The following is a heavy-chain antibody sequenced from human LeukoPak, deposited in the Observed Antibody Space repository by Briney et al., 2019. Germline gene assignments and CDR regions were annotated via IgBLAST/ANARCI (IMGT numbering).Heavy chain of an antibody. CDR1: GFTFSSYN. CDR3: AELGITMIGGV. D-gene: IGHD3-10*02. V-gene: IGHV3-21*01. J-gene: IGHJ6*04. CDR2: ISTSSSYI. Sequence: PGGSLRLSCAASGFTFSSYNMNWVRQAPGKGLEWVSSISTSSSYIYYADSVKGRFTISRDNAKNSLYLQMNSLRAEDTAVYYCAELGITMIGGVWGKGTTVTISS.